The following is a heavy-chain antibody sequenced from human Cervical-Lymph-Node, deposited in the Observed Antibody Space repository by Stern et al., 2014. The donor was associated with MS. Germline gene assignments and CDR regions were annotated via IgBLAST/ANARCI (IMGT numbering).Heavy chain of an antibody. CDR2: IYYSGIT. CDR3: AKWGTGGYGHFDY. D-gene: IGHD3-16*01. CDR1: GASISSSY. J-gene: IGHJ4*02. Sequence: VQLVESGPGLVKPSETLSLPCTVSGASISSSYWSWIRQPPGKGPEWIAYIYYSGITNYNPSLRSRLTLSADVAQNHLILKVTAVTAADTAVYYCAKWGTGGYGHFDYWGQGILVTVSS. V-gene: IGHV4-59*01.